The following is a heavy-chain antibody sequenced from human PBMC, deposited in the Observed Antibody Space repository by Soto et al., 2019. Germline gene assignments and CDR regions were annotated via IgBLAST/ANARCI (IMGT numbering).Heavy chain of an antibody. CDR3: ARFVPWGYDY. V-gene: IGHV4-31*03. Sequence: QVQLQESGPGLVKPSQTLSLTCTVSGGSISSGGYYWSWIRHHPGKGLEWIGYIYYSGNTYYNPSLMSRVTISVDTSKNQFSLKLSSMTAADTAVYYCARFVPWGYDYWGQGILVTVSS. J-gene: IGHJ4*02. CDR1: GGSISSGGYY. D-gene: IGHD3-16*01. CDR2: IYYSGNT.